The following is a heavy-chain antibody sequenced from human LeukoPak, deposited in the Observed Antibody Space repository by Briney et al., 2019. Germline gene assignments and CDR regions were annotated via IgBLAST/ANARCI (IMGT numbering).Heavy chain of an antibody. Sequence: PSETLSLTCTVSGGSITSYYYTWIRQPPGKGLEWIGYIYCSGNTNYNPSLKSRVTMSPDMSKNQFSLRLTSVTAADTAVYYCAREDSGTSIDYWGQGTLVTVSS. J-gene: IGHJ4*01. CDR2: IYCSGNT. D-gene: IGHD1-26*01. CDR3: AREDSGTSIDY. CDR1: GGSITSYY. V-gene: IGHV4-59*01.